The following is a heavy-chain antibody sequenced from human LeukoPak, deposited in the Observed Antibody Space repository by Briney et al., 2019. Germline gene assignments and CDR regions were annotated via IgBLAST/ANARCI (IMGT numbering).Heavy chain of an antibody. CDR2: FYSGGST. Sequence: GGSLRLSCVVSGFTVSSKYMSWVRQAPGKGLEWLSVFYSGGSTYYADSVNGRFTMSRDTSKNTLYLQMNSLRAEDTAVYYCARGFPYDIQTSPGFDYWGQGTLVTVSS. CDR1: GFTVSSKY. V-gene: IGHV3-66*01. D-gene: IGHD3-9*01. CDR3: ARGFPYDIQTSPGFDY. J-gene: IGHJ4*02.